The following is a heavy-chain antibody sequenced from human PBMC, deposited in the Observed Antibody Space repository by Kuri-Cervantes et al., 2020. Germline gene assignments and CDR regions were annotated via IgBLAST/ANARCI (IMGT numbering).Heavy chain of an antibody. V-gene: IGHV3-30*03. CDR2: ISYDGSNK. J-gene: IGHJ6*02. Sequence: GESLKISCAASGFTFSSYGMHWVRQAPGKGLEWVAVISYDGSNKYYADSVKGRFTISRDNSKNTLYLQMNSLRAEDTAVYYCARDQRRTAMAGYYYYGMDVWGQGTTVTVS. CDR3: ARDQRRTAMAGYYYYGMDV. D-gene: IGHD5-18*01. CDR1: GFTFSSYG.